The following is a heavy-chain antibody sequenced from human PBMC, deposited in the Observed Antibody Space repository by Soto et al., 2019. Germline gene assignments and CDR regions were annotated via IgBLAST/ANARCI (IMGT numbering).Heavy chain of an antibody. CDR3: ARDAGVYDFWSGYYTTRDNWFDP. CDR1: GYTFTSYY. V-gene: IGHV1-46*01. Sequence: QVQLVQSGAEVKKPGASVKVSCKASGYTFTSYYMHWVRQAPGQGLEWMGIINPSGGSTSYAQKFQGRVTMTRDTSTSTVYMELSSLRSEDTAVYYCARDAGVYDFWSGYYTTRDNWFDPWGQGTLVTVSS. D-gene: IGHD3-3*01. J-gene: IGHJ5*02. CDR2: INPSGGST.